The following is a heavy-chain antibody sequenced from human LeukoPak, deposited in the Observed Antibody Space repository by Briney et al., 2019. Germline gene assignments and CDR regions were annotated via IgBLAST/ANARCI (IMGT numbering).Heavy chain of an antibody. CDR2: ISWNSGSI. D-gene: IGHD3-10*01. CDR1: GFTFDDYA. Sequence: HPGGSLRLSCAASGFTFDDYAMHWVRQAPGKGLEWVSGISWNSGSIGYADSVKGRFTISRDNAKNSLFLQMNSLRAEDTAVYYCARIGGSGTYWDYWGQGTLVTVSS. V-gene: IGHV3-9*01. CDR3: ARIGGSGTYWDY. J-gene: IGHJ4*02.